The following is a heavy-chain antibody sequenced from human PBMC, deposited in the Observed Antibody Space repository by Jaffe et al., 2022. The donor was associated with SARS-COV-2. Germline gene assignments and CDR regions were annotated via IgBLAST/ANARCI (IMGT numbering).Heavy chain of an antibody. CDR3: ARVVGNGWADY. J-gene: IGHJ4*02. CDR1: GFTFSTYW. Sequence: EVQVVESGGDLVQPGGSLRLSCAASGFTFSTYWMSWVRQAPGKGLEWVAIISEDGSRRSYVDSVEGRFTISRDNAKNSLYLQMNSLRAEDTAVYYCARVVGNGWADYWGQGTLVIVSS. CDR2: ISEDGSRR. D-gene: IGHD3-16*01. V-gene: IGHV3-7*01.